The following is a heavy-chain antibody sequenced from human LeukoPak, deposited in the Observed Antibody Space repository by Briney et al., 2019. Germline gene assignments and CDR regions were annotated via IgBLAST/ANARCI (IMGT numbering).Heavy chain of an antibody. D-gene: IGHD2-2*01. V-gene: IGHV3-48*03. Sequence: PGGSLRLPCAASGFTFGYYGMNWVRQAPGKGLEWLSYISSSGATIYYAVSVKGRFTISRDNAKNSLYLQMSSLRAEDTAVYYCARGDCSDTNCYSGYFYYYGMDVWGQGTTVTVSS. CDR2: ISSSGATI. CDR3: ARGDCSDTNCYSGYFYYYGMDV. J-gene: IGHJ6*02. CDR1: GFTFGYYG.